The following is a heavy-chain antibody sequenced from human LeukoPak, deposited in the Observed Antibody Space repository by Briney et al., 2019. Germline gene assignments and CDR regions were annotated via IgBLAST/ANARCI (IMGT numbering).Heavy chain of an antibody. V-gene: IGHV3-30*04. Sequence: GGSLRLSCAASGFTFSSYAMHWVRQAPGKGLEWVAVISYDETHKFYADSVKGRFTISRDNSNATLFLQMNSLRSEDAAVYYCVRARVRARSGAFDVWGQGTLVTVSS. D-gene: IGHD3-10*01. J-gene: IGHJ3*01. CDR1: GFTFSSYA. CDR3: VRARVRARSGAFDV. CDR2: ISYDETHK.